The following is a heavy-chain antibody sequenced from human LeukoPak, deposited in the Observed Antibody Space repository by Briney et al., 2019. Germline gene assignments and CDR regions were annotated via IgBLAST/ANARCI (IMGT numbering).Heavy chain of an antibody. CDR2: ISSNGGST. Sequence: SGGSLRLSCSASGFTFSSYAMHWVRQAPGKGLEYVSAISSNGGSTYYADSVKGRFTISRDNSKNTLYLQMSSLRAEDTAVYYCVKDAESYSSSWFDWGQGTLVTVSS. V-gene: IGHV3-64D*06. CDR3: VKDAESYSSSWFD. CDR1: GFTFSSYA. D-gene: IGHD6-13*01. J-gene: IGHJ4*02.